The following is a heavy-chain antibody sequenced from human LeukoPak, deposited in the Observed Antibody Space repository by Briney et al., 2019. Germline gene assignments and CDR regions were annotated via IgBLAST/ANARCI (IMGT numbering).Heavy chain of an antibody. CDR1: GYTFTGYY. D-gene: IGHD6-19*01. CDR2: MNPNSGGT. V-gene: IGHV1-2*02. J-gene: IGHJ4*02. Sequence: GASVKVSCKASGYTFTGYYMHWVRQAPGQGLEWVGWMNPNSGGTNYAQKFQGRVTMTRDTAISTAYMELSRLRSDDTAVYYCASDSSGWYIDYWGQGTLVTVSS. CDR3: ASDSSGWYIDY.